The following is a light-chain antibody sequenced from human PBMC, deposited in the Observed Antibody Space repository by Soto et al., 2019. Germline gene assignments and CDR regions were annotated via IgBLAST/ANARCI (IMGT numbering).Light chain of an antibody. J-gene: IGKJ2*01. Sequence: DIQLTQSPSFLSASVGDRVTISCRASQGISSYLAWYQQKPRKAPDLLIYAASSLQTGVPSRFSGSGSGTEFTLTISSQPPEDYATYYCQQLYSYPRTFGQGTKLDI. CDR1: QGISSY. V-gene: IGKV1-9*01. CDR3: QQLYSYPRT. CDR2: AAS.